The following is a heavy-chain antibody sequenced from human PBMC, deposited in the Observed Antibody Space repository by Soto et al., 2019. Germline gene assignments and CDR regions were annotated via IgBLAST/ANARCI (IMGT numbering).Heavy chain of an antibody. D-gene: IGHD6-19*01. Sequence: QVQLQESGPGLVKPSGTLSLTCAVSSGSISSSNWWSWVRQPPGKGLEWIGEIYHSGSTNYNPSLKSRVTMSVDKAKNQFSLKLSSVTAADTAVYYCARDHGIAVTGGGWFDRWGQGTLVTVSS. CDR3: ARDHGIAVTGGGWFDR. V-gene: IGHV4-4*02. CDR1: SGSISSSNW. CDR2: IYHSGST. J-gene: IGHJ5*02.